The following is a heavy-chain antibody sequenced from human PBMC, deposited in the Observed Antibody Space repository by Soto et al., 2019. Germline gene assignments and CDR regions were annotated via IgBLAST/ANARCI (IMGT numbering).Heavy chain of an antibody. CDR3: ARGRVSGPMVRGVIPRFFDY. J-gene: IGHJ4*02. V-gene: IGHV4-31*03. CDR2: IYYSGST. D-gene: IGHD3-10*01. CDR1: GGSISSGGYY. Sequence: QVQLQESGPGLVKPSQTLSLTCTVSGGSISSGGYYWSWIRQHPGKGLEWIAYIYYSGSTYYNPSLKSRVTISVDTSKNQFSLKLSSVTAADTAVYYCARGRVSGPMVRGVIPRFFDYWGQGTLVTVSS.